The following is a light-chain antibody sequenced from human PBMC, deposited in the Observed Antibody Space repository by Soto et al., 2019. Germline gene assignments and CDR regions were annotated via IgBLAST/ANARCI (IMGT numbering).Light chain of an antibody. J-gene: IGKJ5*01. CDR3: QQSYRTLIT. CDR1: QSISNY. V-gene: IGKV1-39*01. CDR2: GAS. Sequence: IQMTQSPSSLSASVCDTVTISCRASQSISNYLNWYQQTPGNAPKFLIYGASSLQSGVPSRVSGSGSGTDCTLTISGRQPEDFATYVCQQSYRTLITFGQGTRLEI.